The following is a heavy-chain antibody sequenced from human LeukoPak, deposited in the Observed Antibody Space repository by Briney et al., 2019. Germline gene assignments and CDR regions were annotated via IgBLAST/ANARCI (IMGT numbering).Heavy chain of an antibody. V-gene: IGHV3-21*01. CDR2: ISSSSSYI. J-gene: IGHJ4*02. Sequence: GGSLRLSCAASGXTLSTYNMNWIRQAPGKGLEWVSSISSSSSYIYYGDSVKGRFTISRDNAKNSLYLQMNSLKVEDTAVYYCARDLVATTNLPFDCWGQGTLVTVSS. CDR1: GXTLSTYN. D-gene: IGHD5-12*01. CDR3: ARDLVATTNLPFDC.